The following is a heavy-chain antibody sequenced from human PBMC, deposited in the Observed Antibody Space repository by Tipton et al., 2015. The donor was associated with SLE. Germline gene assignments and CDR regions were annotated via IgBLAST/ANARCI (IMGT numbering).Heavy chain of an antibody. CDR2: IYYSGST. CDR1: GGSISSYY. Sequence: TLSLTCTVSGGSISSYYWSWIRQPPGKGLEWIGYIYYSGSTNYNPSLKSRVTISVDTSKNQFSLKLSSVTAADTAVYYCARAPVAGTGYYGMDVWGQGTTVTVSS. D-gene: IGHD6-19*01. J-gene: IGHJ6*02. CDR3: ARAPVAGTGYYGMDV. V-gene: IGHV4-59*01.